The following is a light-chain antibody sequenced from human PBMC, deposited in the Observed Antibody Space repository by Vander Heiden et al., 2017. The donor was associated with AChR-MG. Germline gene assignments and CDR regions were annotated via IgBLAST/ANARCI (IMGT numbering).Light chain of an antibody. J-gene: IGKJ3*01. CDR1: QSISSSY. Sequence: EIVLTQSPATLSLSPGERATLSCRVSQSISSSYLDQHQQRPGQAPRLLIYGASSSATRIPDRFSGTGSGTAFTLTIIRLETEALAVYHCHQEWSPLFTFGPGTKVDIK. CDR3: HQEWSPLFT. V-gene: IGKV3-20*01. CDR2: GAS.